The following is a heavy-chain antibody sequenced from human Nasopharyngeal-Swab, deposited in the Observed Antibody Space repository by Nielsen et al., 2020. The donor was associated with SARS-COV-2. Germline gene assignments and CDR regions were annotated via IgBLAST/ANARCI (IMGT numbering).Heavy chain of an antibody. CDR2: IYYSGST. J-gene: IGHJ4*02. D-gene: IGHD4-23*01. CDR3: ARVSPGDLKGSCYGGNSVLVDY. Sequence: RQAPGKGLEWIGYIYYSGSTYYNPSLKSRVTISVDTSKNQFSLKLSSVTAADTAVYYCARVSPGDLKGSCYGGNSVLVDYWGQGTLVTVSS. V-gene: IGHV4-30-4*01.